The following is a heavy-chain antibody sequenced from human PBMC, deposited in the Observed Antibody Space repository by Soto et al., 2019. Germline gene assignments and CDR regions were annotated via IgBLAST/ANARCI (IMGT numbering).Heavy chain of an antibody. CDR1: GYTFTSYG. CDR2: ISAYNGNT. J-gene: IGHJ4*02. V-gene: IGHV1-18*01. Sequence: ASVKVSCKASGYTFTSYGISWVRQAPGQGLEWMGWISAYNGNTNYAQKLQGRVTMTTDTSTSTAFMELRSLRSDDTAVYYCARDSQWPYRYNIDYWGQGTLVTVSS. D-gene: IGHD1-1*01. CDR3: ARDSQWPYRYNIDY.